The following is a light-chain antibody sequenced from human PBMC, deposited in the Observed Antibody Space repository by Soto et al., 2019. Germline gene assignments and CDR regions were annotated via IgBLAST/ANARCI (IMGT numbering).Light chain of an antibody. J-gene: IGLJ1*01. CDR3: SSYAGSSYV. CDR1: SSDVGAYKY. V-gene: IGLV2-14*01. Sequence: QSALTQPASVSGSPGQSITISCTGTSSDVGAYKYVSWYQQHPGKAPKLIIYEVSNRPSGVPNRFSASKSGNTASLTVSGLQAEDEADYYCSSYAGSSYVFGTGTKLTVL. CDR2: EVS.